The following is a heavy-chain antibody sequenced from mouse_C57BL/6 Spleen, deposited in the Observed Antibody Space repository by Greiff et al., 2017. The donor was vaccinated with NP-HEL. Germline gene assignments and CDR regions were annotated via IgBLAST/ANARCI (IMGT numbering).Heavy chain of an antibody. CDR2: ISSGSSTI. CDR3: ARPNYYGSSFAY. D-gene: IGHD1-1*01. CDR1: GFTFSDYG. J-gene: IGHJ3*01. V-gene: IGHV5-17*01. Sequence: EVKLVESGGGLVKPGGSLKLSCAASGFTFSDYGMHWVRQAPEKGLEWVAYISSGSSTIYSADTVKGRFTISRDNAKNTLFLQMTSLRSEDTAMYYCARPNYYGSSFAYWGQGTLVTVSA.